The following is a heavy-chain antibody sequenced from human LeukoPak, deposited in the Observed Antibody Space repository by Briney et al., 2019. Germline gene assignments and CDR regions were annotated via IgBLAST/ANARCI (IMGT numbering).Heavy chain of an antibody. J-gene: IGHJ3*02. Sequence: GGSLRVYCPATGLTFSSYSMNWVGQAAGNLLALVSSIISSSSTIYYADSVKGRFTISRDNAKNSLYLQMNSLRAEDTAVYYCAAHYCGGDCYPHRDAFDIWGQGTMVTVSS. CDR1: GLTFSSYS. CDR2: IISSSSTI. CDR3: AAHYCGGDCYPHRDAFDI. V-gene: IGHV3-48*01. D-gene: IGHD2-21*02.